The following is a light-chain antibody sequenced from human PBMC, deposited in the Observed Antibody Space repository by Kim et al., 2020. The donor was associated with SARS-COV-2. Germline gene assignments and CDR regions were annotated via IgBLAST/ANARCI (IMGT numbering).Light chain of an antibody. Sequence: QSALTQPASVSGSPGQWITISCTGTSSDVGNYNLVSWYQQHPGKAPKLMIYEVTKRPSGVSNRFSGSKSGNTASLTISGLQAEDEADYYCCSYAGSRNVFGGGTQLTVL. V-gene: IGLV2-23*02. CDR2: EVT. J-gene: IGLJ7*01. CDR1: SSDVGNYNL. CDR3: CSYAGSRNV.